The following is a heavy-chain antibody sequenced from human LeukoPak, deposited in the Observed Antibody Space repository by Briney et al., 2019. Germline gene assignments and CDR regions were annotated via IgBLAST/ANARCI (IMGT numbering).Heavy chain of an antibody. CDR2: ISTTSSYT. V-gene: IGHV3-11*05. CDR3: ARDGERALDI. D-gene: IGHD1-26*01. J-gene: IGHJ3*02. Sequence: GGSLRLSCAASGFTFSDYYMSWVRQAPGKGLEWVSYISTTSSYTNYADSVKGRFTISRDNAKNSLFLQMNSLRAEDTAVYYCARDGERALDIWGQGTMVTVSS. CDR1: GFTFSDYY.